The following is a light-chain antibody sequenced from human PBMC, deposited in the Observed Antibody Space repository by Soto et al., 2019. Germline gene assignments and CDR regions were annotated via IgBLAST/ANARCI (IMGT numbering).Light chain of an antibody. V-gene: IGKV1-5*01. J-gene: IGKJ2*01. CDR3: QPYNSSPYS. Sequence: DIQMTQSPSTLSASVGDRVTITCRASQSISSWLAWYQQKPGKAPKLLIYDASSLESGVQSRFSGSGSWTEFTLTISSLQPDYCAPYYCQPYNSSPYSFGQGTKLEIK. CDR1: QSISSW. CDR2: DAS.